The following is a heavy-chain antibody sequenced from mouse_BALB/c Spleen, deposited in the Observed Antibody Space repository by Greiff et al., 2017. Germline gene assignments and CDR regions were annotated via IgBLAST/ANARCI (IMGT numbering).Heavy chain of an antibody. CDR3: ARGGDYDEFDY. CDR1: GFTFSSYG. CDR2: INSNGGST. V-gene: IGHV5-6-3*01. Sequence: EVQLVESGGGLVQPGGSLKLSCAASGFTFSSYGMSWVRQTPDKRLELVATINSNGGSTYYPDSVKGRFTISRDNAKNTLYLQMSSLKSEDTAMYYCARGGDYDEFDYWGQGTTLTVSS. D-gene: IGHD2-4*01. J-gene: IGHJ2*01.